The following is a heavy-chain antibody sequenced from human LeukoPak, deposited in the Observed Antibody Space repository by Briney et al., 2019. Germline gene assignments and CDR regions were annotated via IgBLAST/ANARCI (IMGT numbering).Heavy chain of an antibody. CDR1: GGSISSYY. J-gene: IGHJ6*03. D-gene: IGHD3-10*01. CDR2: ISHSGIT. CDR3: ARDHSGSGSSDAYYYRDV. V-gene: IGHV4-59*01. Sequence: SETLSLTCTVSGGSISSYYWSWIRQPPGKGLEWIGYISHSGITNYNPSLKSRVTISADTSKNQFSLKVTSVTAADTAVYYCARDHSGSGSSDAYYYRDVWGKGTTVTVSS.